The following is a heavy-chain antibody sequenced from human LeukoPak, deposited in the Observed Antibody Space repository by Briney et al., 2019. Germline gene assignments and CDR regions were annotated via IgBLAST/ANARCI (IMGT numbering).Heavy chain of an antibody. V-gene: IGHV1-3*01. Sequence: ASVKVSCTASGYTFTSYAMHWVRQAPGQRLEWMGWINAGNGNTKYSQKFQGRVTITRETSASTAYMELSSLRSEDTAVYYCALATITAPFDYWGQGTLVTVSS. D-gene: IGHD5-12*01. CDR1: GYTFTSYA. J-gene: IGHJ4*02. CDR3: ALATITAPFDY. CDR2: INAGNGNT.